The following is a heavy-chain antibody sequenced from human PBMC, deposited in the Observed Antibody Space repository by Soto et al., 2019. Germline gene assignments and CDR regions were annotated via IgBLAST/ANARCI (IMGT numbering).Heavy chain of an antibody. CDR2: IYYAGST. J-gene: IGHJ4*02. V-gene: IGHV4-59*08. D-gene: IGHD3-22*01. Sequence: SETLSLTCTVSGGSINNYYWSWIRQPPGKGLEFIGYIYYAGSTTYNPSLKSRVTISVDTSKNQFSLQLRSVTAADPAVYYCARLGGYYQALDSWGQGTQVTVSS. CDR1: GGSINNYY. CDR3: ARLGGYYQALDS.